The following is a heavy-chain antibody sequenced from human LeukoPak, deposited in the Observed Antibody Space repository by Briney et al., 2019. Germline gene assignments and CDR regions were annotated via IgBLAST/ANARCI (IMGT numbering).Heavy chain of an antibody. CDR1: GGSISSYY. CDR2: IYYSGST. J-gene: IGHJ3*02. CDR3: ARTVPPYCSSTSCSRKDAFDI. D-gene: IGHD2-2*01. Sequence: TSETLSLTCTVSGGSISSYYWSWIRQPPGKGLEWIGYIYYSGSTNYNPSLKSRVTISVDTSKNQFSLKLSSVTAADTAVYYCARTVPPYCSSTSCSRKDAFDIWGQGTMVTVSS. V-gene: IGHV4-59*01.